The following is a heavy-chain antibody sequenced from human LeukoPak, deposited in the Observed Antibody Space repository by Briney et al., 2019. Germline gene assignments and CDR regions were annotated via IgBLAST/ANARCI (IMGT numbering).Heavy chain of an antibody. Sequence: PGGSLRLSCAASGFTVSRNYMSWARLAPGKGLEWVSLIRDSGETFYADSVKGRFTISRDNSKNTMYLQMNRLRVEDTAVYFCARDRAVTQDWVEFDPWGQGTLVTVSS. J-gene: IGHJ5*02. CDR1: GFTVSRNY. CDR2: IRDSGET. D-gene: IGHD4-17*01. CDR3: ARDRAVTQDWVEFDP. V-gene: IGHV3-66*03.